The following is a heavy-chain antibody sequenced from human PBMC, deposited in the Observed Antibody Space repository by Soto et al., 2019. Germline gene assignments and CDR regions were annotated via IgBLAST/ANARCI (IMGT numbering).Heavy chain of an antibody. D-gene: IGHD3-22*01. CDR1: GFTFSRYA. Sequence: GGSLRLSCAASGFTFSRYAMSWVRQAPGKGLEWVSAISAGADATNYADSVKGRFTISRDNSTNTLYLQMNSLRAEDTAEYYYSQGRGSSGSYRPFDYWGQGALVTVSS. J-gene: IGHJ4*02. CDR3: SQGRGSSGSYRPFDY. V-gene: IGHV3-23*01. CDR2: ISAGADAT.